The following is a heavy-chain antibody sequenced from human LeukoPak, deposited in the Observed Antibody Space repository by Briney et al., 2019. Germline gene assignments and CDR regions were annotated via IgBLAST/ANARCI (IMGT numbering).Heavy chain of an antibody. CDR2: INPSGGST. D-gene: IGHD1-26*01. CDR1: GYTFTSYY. J-gene: IGHJ4*02. Sequence: ASVKVSCKASGYTFTSYYMHWVRQAPGQGLEWMGIINPSGGSTSYAQKLQGRVTMTRDTSTSTVYMELSSLRSEDTAVYYCAREWELWYYFDYWGQGTLVTVSS. CDR3: AREWELWYYFDY. V-gene: IGHV1-46*01.